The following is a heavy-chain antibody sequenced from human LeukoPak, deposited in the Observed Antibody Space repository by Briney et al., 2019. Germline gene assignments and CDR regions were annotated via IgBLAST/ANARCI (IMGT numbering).Heavy chain of an antibody. CDR3: ARSYSSGGGGSCDY. V-gene: IGHV1-2*02. Sequence: ASVKVSCKASGYTFTGYYMHWVRQAPGQGLEWMGWINPNSGGTNYAQKFQGRVTMTRDTSISTAYMELSRLRSDDTAVYYCARSYSSGGGGSCDYWGQGTLVTVSS. J-gene: IGHJ4*02. CDR1: GYTFTGYY. D-gene: IGHD6-19*01. CDR2: INPNSGGT.